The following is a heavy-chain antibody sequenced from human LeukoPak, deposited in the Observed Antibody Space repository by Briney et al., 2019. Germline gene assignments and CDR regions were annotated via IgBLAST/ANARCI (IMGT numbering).Heavy chain of an antibody. J-gene: IGHJ4*02. CDR3: ARASYSYDINGWVPFDY. Sequence: SEALSLTCTVSGNSISSGDNYWSWIRQPAGKGLEWIGRIYTSGSTNYNPSLKSRVTISGDTSKNQFSLRLSSVTAADTAVYYCARASYSYDINGWVPFDYWGQGTLVTVSS. V-gene: IGHV4-61*02. CDR1: GNSISSGDNY. D-gene: IGHD3-22*01. CDR2: IYTSGST.